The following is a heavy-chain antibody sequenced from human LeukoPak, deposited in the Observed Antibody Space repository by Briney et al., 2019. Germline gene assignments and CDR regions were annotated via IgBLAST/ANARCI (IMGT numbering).Heavy chain of an antibody. CDR3: ARDLAGYNSFDY. V-gene: IGHV3-66*01. Sequence: GGSLRLSCAASGFTVSSNYMSWVRQAPGKGLEWVSSIYSGGSTYYTDSVKGRFTISRDNSKNTLYLQMNSLRAEDTAVYYCARDLAGYNSFDYWGQGTLVIVSS. CDR2: IYSGGST. CDR1: GFTVSSNY. J-gene: IGHJ4*02. D-gene: IGHD5-24*01.